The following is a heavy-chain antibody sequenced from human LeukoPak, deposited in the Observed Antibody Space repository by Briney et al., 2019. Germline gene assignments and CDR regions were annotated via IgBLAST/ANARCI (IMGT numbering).Heavy chain of an antibody. CDR3: ARLGGSSWNYYLDV. V-gene: IGHV4-39*01. CDR2: IFHTGTT. J-gene: IGHJ6*03. Sequence: SETLSLTCTASGGSTSSSSYYWGWIRQSPGKELEWIGHIFHTGTTYYNPSLKSRVTIIVDTSKNEFSLRLSSVTAADTAMYSCARLGGSSWNYYLDVWGKGIPVTVSS. D-gene: IGHD6-13*01. CDR1: GGSTSSSSYY.